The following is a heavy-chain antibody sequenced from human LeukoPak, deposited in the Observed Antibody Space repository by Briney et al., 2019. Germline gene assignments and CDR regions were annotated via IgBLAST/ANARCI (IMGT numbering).Heavy chain of an antibody. Sequence: GGSLRLSCAASGFTFSGYAMSWVRQAPGKGLEWVSAISGSGGSTYYADSVKGRFTISRDTSKNTLYLQMNSLRAEDTAVYYCAKAGYSSGGHAFDIWGQGTMVTVSS. CDR2: ISGSGGST. V-gene: IGHV3-23*01. J-gene: IGHJ3*02. D-gene: IGHD6-19*01. CDR3: AKAGYSSGGHAFDI. CDR1: GFTFSGYA.